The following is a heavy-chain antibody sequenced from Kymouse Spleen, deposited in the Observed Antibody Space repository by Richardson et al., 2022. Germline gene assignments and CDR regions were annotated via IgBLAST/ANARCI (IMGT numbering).Heavy chain of an antibody. CDR1: GGSFSGYY. CDR3: AREGTGTTSNGMDV. D-gene: IGHD1-7*01. V-gene: IGHV4-34*01. Sequence: QVQLQQWGAGLLKPSETLSLTCAVYGGSFSGYYWSWIRQPPGKGLEWIGEINHSGSTNYNPSLKSRVTISVDTSKNQFSLKLSSVTAADTAVYYCAREGTGTTSNGMDVWGQGTTVTVSS. CDR2: INHSGST. J-gene: IGHJ6*02.